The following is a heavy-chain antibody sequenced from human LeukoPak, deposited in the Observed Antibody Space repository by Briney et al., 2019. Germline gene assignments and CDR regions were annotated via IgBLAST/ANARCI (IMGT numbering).Heavy chain of an antibody. CDR1: GFTFSSYS. CDR2: ISSSSSTT. CDR3: ARVPYITGAFDC. V-gene: IGHV3-48*02. Sequence: GGPLSLSCAASGFTFSSYSMNWAPQAPGKGLEWISYISSSSSTTDYTDSVRRRFTISRDNAKDSLYLQMNSLRDEDTALYDGARVPYITGAFDCWGQGRLVSVSS. D-gene: IGHD6-19*01. J-gene: IGHJ4*01.